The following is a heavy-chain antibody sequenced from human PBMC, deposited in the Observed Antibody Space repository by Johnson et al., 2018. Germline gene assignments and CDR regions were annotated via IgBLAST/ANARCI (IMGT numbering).Heavy chain of an antibody. D-gene: IGHD4-17*01. J-gene: IGHJ1*01. Sequence: VQLVESGGGLVKPGGSLRLSCAASGFTFSSYSMNWVRQAPGKGLEWVSSISSSSSYIYNADSMKGRFTISRDNAKHSLHLQMNSLRAEDTAVYYCARSQSAYYGDYVGAEYVQHWGQGTLVTVSS. CDR2: ISSSSSYI. CDR1: GFTFSSYS. V-gene: IGHV3-21*01. CDR3: ARSQSAYYGDYVGAEYVQH.